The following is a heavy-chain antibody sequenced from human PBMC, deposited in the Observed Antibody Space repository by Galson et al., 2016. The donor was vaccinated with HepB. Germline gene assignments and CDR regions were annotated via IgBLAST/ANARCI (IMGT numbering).Heavy chain of an antibody. J-gene: IGHJ5*02. D-gene: IGHD4-17*01. CDR2: INQDGIGK. CDR1: GFTFSSYW. CDR3: ARSGEPS. Sequence: SLRLSCATSGFTFSSYWMTWVHQAPGKGLEWVANINQDGIGKYYVGSVEGRFTISRDNAKKSLYLQMDSLRAEDTAVYYCARSGEPSWGQRTLVTVSS. V-gene: IGHV3-7*01.